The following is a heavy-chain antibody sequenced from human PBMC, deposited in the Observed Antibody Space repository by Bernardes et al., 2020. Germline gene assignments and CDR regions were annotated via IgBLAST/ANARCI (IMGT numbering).Heavy chain of an antibody. CDR3: ARDTGDYYYMDV. D-gene: IGHD4-17*01. Sequence: GGSLRLSCAASGFTFRGYSMNWVRKAPGKGLEWVSYISSSSSTIYYADSVKGRFTISRDNAKNSLYLQMNSLRDGDTAVYYCARDTGDYYYMDVWGKGTTVTVSS. CDR1: GFTFRGYS. J-gene: IGHJ6*03. V-gene: IGHV3-48*02. CDR2: ISSSSSTI.